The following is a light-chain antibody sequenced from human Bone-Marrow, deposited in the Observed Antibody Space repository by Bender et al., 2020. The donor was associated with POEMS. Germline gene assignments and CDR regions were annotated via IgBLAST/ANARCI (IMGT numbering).Light chain of an antibody. CDR1: GSDVGGHNS. CDR3: ISYTSSSTLV. CDR2: DVT. J-gene: IGLJ3*02. Sequence: QSALTQPASVSGSPGQSVAISCTGTGSDVGGHNSVSWYQQHPGKAPKLLIYDVTKRPSGVPDRFSGSKSGNTASLTISGLQAEDEADYFCISYTSSSTLVFGGGTKLTVL. V-gene: IGLV2-14*01.